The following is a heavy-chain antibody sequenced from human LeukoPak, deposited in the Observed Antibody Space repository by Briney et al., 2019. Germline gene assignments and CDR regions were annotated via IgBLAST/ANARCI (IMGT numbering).Heavy chain of an antibody. J-gene: IGHJ4*02. D-gene: IGHD5-18*01. CDR3: ARGLDSYGVANY. CDR2: INPSGGST. CDR1: GYTFTSYY. Sequence: ASVKVSCKASGYTFTSYYMHWVRQAPGQGLEWMGIINPSGGSTSYAQKFQGRVTITADESTSTAYMELSSLRSEDTAVYYCARGLDSYGVANYWGQGTLVTVSS. V-gene: IGHV1-46*01.